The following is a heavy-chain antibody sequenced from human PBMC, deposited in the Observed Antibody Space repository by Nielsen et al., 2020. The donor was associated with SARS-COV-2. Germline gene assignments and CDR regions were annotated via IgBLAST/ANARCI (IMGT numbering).Heavy chain of an antibody. Sequence: GESLKISCTASGFTFGDYAMSWVRQAPGKGLEWVGFIRSKAYGGTTEYAASVKGRFTISRDDSKSIAYLQMNSLKTEVTAVYYCTRGPYYYGSGSYWYYFDYWGQGTLVTVSS. D-gene: IGHD3-10*01. V-gene: IGHV3-49*04. CDR1: GFTFGDYA. CDR3: TRGPYYYGSGSYWYYFDY. CDR2: IRSKAYGGTT. J-gene: IGHJ4*02.